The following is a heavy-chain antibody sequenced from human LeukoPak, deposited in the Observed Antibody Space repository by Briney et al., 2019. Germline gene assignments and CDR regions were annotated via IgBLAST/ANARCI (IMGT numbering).Heavy chain of an antibody. J-gene: IGHJ3*02. CDR3: ARGREGYNWNLDDAFDI. Sequence: ASVKVSCKASGYTFTGYYMHWVRQAPGQGLEWVGWINPNSGGTNYAQKFQGRVTMTRDTSISTAYMELRSLRSDDTAVYYCARGREGYNWNLDDAFDIWGQGTMVTVSS. CDR1: GYTFTGYY. CDR2: INPNSGGT. D-gene: IGHD1-20*01. V-gene: IGHV1-2*02.